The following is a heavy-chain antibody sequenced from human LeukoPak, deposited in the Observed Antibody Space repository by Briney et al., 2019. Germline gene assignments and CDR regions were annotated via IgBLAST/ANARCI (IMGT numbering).Heavy chain of an antibody. CDR3: ARGWGYSSNWYGEFDY. D-gene: IGHD6-13*01. V-gene: IGHV3-7*01. CDR1: GFTFSSYW. Sequence: PGGSLRLSCAASGFTFSSYWMSWVRQAPGKGLEWVANIKQDGSEKYYVDSVKGRFTISRDNAKNSLYLQMNSLRAEDTAVYYCARGWGYSSNWYGEFDYWGQGTLVTVSS. J-gene: IGHJ4*02. CDR2: IKQDGSEK.